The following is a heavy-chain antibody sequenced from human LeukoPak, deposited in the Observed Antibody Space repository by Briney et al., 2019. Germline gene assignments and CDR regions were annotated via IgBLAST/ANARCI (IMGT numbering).Heavy chain of an antibody. CDR2: IYYSGST. CDR1: GGSISSGGYY. CDR3: ASGGLGYCSSTSCSTSYYYYYGMDV. Sequence: PSETLSLTCTVSGGSISSGGYYWSWIRQHPGKGLEWIGYIYYSGSTYYNPSLKSRVTISVDTSKNQFSLKLSSVTAADTAVYYCASGGLGYCSSTSCSTSYYYYYGMDVWGQGTTVTVSS. D-gene: IGHD2-2*02. V-gene: IGHV4-31*03. J-gene: IGHJ6*02.